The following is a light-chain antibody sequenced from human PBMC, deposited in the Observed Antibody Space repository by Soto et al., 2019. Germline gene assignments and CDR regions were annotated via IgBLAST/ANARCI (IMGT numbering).Light chain of an antibody. Sequence: IQLTQSPSSLSASVGDRVTLTCRASQGISSYLAWYQQKPGKAPKILIYAASSLQSGVPSRFSGSGVGTDFTLTITSLQPEDFATYYCQQVESYPSTFGGGTKVDIK. V-gene: IGKV1-9*01. CDR1: QGISSY. J-gene: IGKJ4*01. CDR3: QQVESYPST. CDR2: AAS.